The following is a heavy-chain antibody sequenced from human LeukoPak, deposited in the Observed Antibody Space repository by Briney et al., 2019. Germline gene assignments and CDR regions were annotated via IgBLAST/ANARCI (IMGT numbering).Heavy chain of an antibody. CDR2: FDPEDGET. Sequence: ASAKVSCKVSGYTLTELSMHWVRQAPGKGLEWMGGFDPEDGETIYAQKFQGRVTMTEDTSTDTAYMELSSLRSEDTAVYYCATDLSVGDYLWFDPWGQGTLVTVSS. CDR1: GYTLTELS. D-gene: IGHD4-17*01. V-gene: IGHV1-24*01. CDR3: ATDLSVGDYLWFDP. J-gene: IGHJ5*02.